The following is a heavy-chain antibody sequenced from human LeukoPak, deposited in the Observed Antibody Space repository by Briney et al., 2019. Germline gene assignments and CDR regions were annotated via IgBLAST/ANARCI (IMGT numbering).Heavy chain of an antibody. V-gene: IGHV3-7*04. D-gene: IGHD3/OR15-3a*01. CDR2: MNQFGTEI. J-gene: IGHJ4*02. Sequence: GGSLRLSCAASTFTFSDYYMTWVRQAPGKGPEWVAYMNQFGTEIKYLDSVKGRFTISRDNAKNSLYLWMTSLTADDTAVYYCARGTYYYEFWGQGTLVIVSS. CDR1: TFTFSDYY. CDR3: ARGTYYYEF.